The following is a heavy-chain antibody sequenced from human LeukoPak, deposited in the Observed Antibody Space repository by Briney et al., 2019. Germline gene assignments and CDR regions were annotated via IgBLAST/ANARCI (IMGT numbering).Heavy chain of an antibody. CDR1: GFTFSDHY. D-gene: IGHD5-12*01. J-gene: IGHJ6*03. Sequence: PGGSLRLSCAASGFTFSDHYMDSVRQAPGKGLEWVGRTRNKANSYTTEYAASVKGRFTISRDDSKNSLYLQMNSLKTEDTAVYYCARGSRGYSGYDYDYYYYYYMDVWGKGTTVTVSS. CDR2: TRNKANSYTT. CDR3: ARGSRGYSGYDYDYYYYYYMDV. V-gene: IGHV3-72*01.